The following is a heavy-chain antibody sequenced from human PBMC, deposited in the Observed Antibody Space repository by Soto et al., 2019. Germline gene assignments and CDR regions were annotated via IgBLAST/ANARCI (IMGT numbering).Heavy chain of an antibody. CDR3: ARELGYFGSGSYFFDC. J-gene: IGHJ4*02. Sequence: GASVKVPCKASGYSFTSYAMHWVRQAPGQRLEWMGWINTDNGDTKNSQKFQGRVTITRDTSASTASMELSSLKSEDTAMYYCARELGYFGSGSYFFDCWGQGTQVTVSS. V-gene: IGHV1-3*04. CDR1: GYSFTSYA. D-gene: IGHD3-10*01. CDR2: INTDNGDT.